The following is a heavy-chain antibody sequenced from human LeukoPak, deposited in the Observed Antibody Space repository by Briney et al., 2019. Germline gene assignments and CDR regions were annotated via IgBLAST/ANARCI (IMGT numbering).Heavy chain of an antibody. Sequence: GGSLRLSCAASGFTFSGSAMHWVRQASGKGLEWVGRIRSKANSYATAYAASVKGRFTISRDDSKNTLYLQMNSLRAEDTAVYYCAKGLDYYYYMDVWGKGTTVTVSS. CDR3: AKGLDYYYYMDV. CDR1: GFTFSGSA. CDR2: IRSKANSYAT. J-gene: IGHJ6*03. V-gene: IGHV3-73*01. D-gene: IGHD5/OR15-5a*01.